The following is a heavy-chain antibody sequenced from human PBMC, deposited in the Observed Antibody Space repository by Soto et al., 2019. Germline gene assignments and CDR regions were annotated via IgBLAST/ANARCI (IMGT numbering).Heavy chain of an antibody. V-gene: IGHV2-5*02. Sequence: QITLKESGPTLVKPTQTLTLTCTFSGFSLSTSGVGVGWIRQPPGKALEWLALIYWDDDKRYSPSLKSRLTITRDTSKHQVVLTMTNMDPVDTATYYCAPVIAAADYFDYWGQGTLVTVSS. CDR1: GFSLSTSGVG. CDR3: APVIAAADYFDY. D-gene: IGHD6-13*01. J-gene: IGHJ4*02. CDR2: IYWDDDK.